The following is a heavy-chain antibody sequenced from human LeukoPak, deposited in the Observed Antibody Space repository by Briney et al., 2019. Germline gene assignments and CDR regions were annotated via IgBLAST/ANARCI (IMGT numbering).Heavy chain of an antibody. D-gene: IGHD2-2*02. Sequence: GASVEVSCKASGYTFTSYDINWVRQATGQGLEWMGWMNPNSGNTGYAQKFQGRVTMTRNTSISTAYMELSSLRSEDTAVYYCARGIGYCSSTSCYTDYWGQGTLVTVSS. CDR2: MNPNSGNT. V-gene: IGHV1-8*01. J-gene: IGHJ4*02. CDR1: GYTFTSYD. CDR3: ARGIGYCSSTSCYTDY.